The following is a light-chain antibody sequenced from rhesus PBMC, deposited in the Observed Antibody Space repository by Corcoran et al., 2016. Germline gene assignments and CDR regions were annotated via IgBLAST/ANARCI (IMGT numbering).Light chain of an antibody. CDR3: QQYSNWYS. CDR1: QSVSSY. CDR2: GAF. Sequence: EIVMTQSPATLSSSPGERATLSCRASQSVSSYVAWYQQKPEQAPRLLIYGAFSRATGIPDRFSGSGSGTDFTLPISSLEPEDFAVYYYQQYSNWYSFGQGTKVEIK. V-gene: IGKV3S9*01. J-gene: IGKJ2*01.